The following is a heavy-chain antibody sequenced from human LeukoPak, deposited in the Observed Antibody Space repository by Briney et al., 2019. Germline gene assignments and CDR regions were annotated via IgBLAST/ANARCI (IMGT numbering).Heavy chain of an antibody. Sequence: SETLSLTCAVYGGSFSGYYWSWIRQPPGRGLEWIGEINHSGSTNYNPSLKSRVTISVDTSKNQFSLKLSSVTAADTAVYYCARHGSADNWKLFDYWGQGTLVTVSS. J-gene: IGHJ4*02. CDR1: GGSFSGYY. V-gene: IGHV4-34*01. CDR3: ARHGSADNWKLFDY. CDR2: INHSGST. D-gene: IGHD1-20*01.